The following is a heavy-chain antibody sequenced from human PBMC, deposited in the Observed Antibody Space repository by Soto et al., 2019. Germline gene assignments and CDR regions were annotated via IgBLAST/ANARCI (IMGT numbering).Heavy chain of an antibody. CDR1: GGSINSGDYS. V-gene: IGHV4-30-2*01. CDR3: ARRWGPTFDY. CDR2: IYHTGTT. D-gene: IGHD3-16*01. J-gene: IGHJ4*02. Sequence: PSETLSLTCTVSGGSINSGDYSWTWIRQPPGKGLEWIGYIYHTGTTYYNMSLKSRVTISVDRSKNQFSLKLSSVTAADTAVYYCARRWGPTFDYWGQGTLVTVSS.